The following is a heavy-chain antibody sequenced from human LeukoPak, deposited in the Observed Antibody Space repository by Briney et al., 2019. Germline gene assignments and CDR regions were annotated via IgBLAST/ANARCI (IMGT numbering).Heavy chain of an antibody. Sequence: SVKVSCKASGGTFSSYAISWVRQAPGQGLEWMGGIIPIFSTANYAQKFQGRVTITTDESTSTAYMELSSLRSEDTAVYYCATSGGRFLEWFTRISYYYYGMYVWGQGTTV. CDR2: IIPIFSTA. V-gene: IGHV1-69*05. CDR3: ATSGGRFLEWFTRISYYYYGMYV. D-gene: IGHD3-3*01. J-gene: IGHJ6*02. CDR1: GGTFSSYA.